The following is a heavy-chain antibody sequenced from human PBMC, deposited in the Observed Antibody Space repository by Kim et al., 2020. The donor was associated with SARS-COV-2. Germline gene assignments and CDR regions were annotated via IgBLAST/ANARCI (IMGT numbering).Heavy chain of an antibody. J-gene: IGHJ6*02. Sequence: SVKVSCKASGGVFSDYAISWVRQAPRQGLQWLGKIIPVFGTTNYAHDFQGRVTITADKPKTPVDMELRSLTAEDTAVYYCAKDDYGGGAYYSDGMAVWGQGTTVIVSS. CDR3: AKDDYGGGAYYSDGMAV. D-gene: IGHD3-16*01. CDR1: GGVFSDYA. V-gene: IGHV1-69*06. CDR2: IIPVFGTT.